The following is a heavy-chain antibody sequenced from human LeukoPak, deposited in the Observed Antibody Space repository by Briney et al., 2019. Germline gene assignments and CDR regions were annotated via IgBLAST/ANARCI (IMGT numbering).Heavy chain of an antibody. Sequence: NPSETLSLTCTVSGGSISSSSYYWGWIRQPPGKGLEWIGSIYYSGSTYYNPSLKSRVTISVDTSKNQFSLKLSSVTAADTAVYYCAKAESSSWTYYFDYWGQGTLVTVSS. D-gene: IGHD6-13*01. J-gene: IGHJ4*02. V-gene: IGHV4-39*01. CDR3: AKAESSSWTYYFDY. CDR1: GGSISSSSYY. CDR2: IYYSGST.